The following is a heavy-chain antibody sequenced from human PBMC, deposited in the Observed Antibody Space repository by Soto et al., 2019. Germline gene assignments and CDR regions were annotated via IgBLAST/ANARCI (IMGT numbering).Heavy chain of an antibody. Sequence: GESLKISCKGSGYSFTSYWIGWVRQMPGKGLEWMGIIYPGDSDTRYSPSSQGQVTISADKSISTAYLQWSSLKASDTAMYYCARRGVAARPDYYGMDVWGQGTTVTVSS. CDR2: IYPGDSDT. J-gene: IGHJ6*02. CDR3: ARRGVAARPDYYGMDV. CDR1: GYSFTSYW. V-gene: IGHV5-51*01. D-gene: IGHD6-6*01.